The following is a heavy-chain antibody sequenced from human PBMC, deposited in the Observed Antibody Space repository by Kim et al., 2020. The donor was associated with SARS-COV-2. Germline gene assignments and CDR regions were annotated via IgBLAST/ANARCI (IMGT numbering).Heavy chain of an antibody. V-gene: IGHV4-61*02. CDR2: IYTSGST. Sequence: SETLSLTCTVSGGSISSGSYYWSWIRQPAGKGLEWIGRIYTSGSTNYNPSLKSRVTISVDRSQNQFSLKLSSVTAADTAVYYCARDSPVSIWGYGMDVWGQGTTVTVSS. CDR1: GGSISSGSYY. J-gene: IGHJ6*02. CDR3: ARDSPVSIWGYGMDV. D-gene: IGHD3-16*01.